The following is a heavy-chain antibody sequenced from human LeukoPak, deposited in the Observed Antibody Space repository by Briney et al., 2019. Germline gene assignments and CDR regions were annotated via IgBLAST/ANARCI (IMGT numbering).Heavy chain of an antibody. Sequence: GGSLRLSCAASGFTFSSYAVHWVRQAPGKGLEWVAVISYDGSNKYYADSVKGRFTISRDNSKNTLYLQMNSLRAEDTAIYYCAKASTNWGKFYLDYWGQGTLVTVSS. CDR3: AKASTNWGKFYLDY. CDR2: ISYDGSNK. D-gene: IGHD7-27*01. J-gene: IGHJ4*02. CDR1: GFTFSSYA. V-gene: IGHV3-30-3*01.